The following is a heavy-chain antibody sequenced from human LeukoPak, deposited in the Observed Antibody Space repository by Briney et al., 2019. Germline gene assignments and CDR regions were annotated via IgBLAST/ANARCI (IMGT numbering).Heavy chain of an antibody. Sequence: PGGSLRLSCAASGFTFSTYTMHWVRQAPGKGLEWVTLISYDGSNEYYADSVKGRFTISRDNSKNTLYLQMNSLRAEDTAVYYCAKPLYNSGWYGGGDYWGQGTLVTVSS. CDR3: AKPLYNSGWYGGGDY. D-gene: IGHD6-19*01. J-gene: IGHJ4*02. CDR1: GFTFSTYT. V-gene: IGHV3-30*04. CDR2: ISYDGSNE.